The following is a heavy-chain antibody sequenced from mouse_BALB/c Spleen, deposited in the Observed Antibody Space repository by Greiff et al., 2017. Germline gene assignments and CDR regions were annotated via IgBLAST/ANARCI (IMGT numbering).Heavy chain of an antibody. Sequence: EVQLQQSGPELVKPGASVKIPCKASGYTFTDYNMDWVKQSHGKSLEWIGDINPNNGGTIYNQKFKGKATLTVDKSSSTAYMELRSLTSEDTAVYYCARRGTVQHDFDYWGQGTTLTVSS. J-gene: IGHJ2*01. V-gene: IGHV1-18*01. CDR3: ARRGTVQHDFDY. CDR2: INPNNGGT. CDR1: GYTFTDYN. D-gene: IGHD1-1*01.